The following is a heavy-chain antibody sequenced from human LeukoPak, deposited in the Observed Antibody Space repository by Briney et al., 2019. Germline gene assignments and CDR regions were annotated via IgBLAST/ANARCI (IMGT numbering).Heavy chain of an antibody. J-gene: IGHJ3*02. D-gene: IGHD3-22*01. V-gene: IGHV4-4*07. CDR2: IYTSGST. Sequence: SETLSLTCTVSGGSISSYYWSWIRQPAGKGLEWIGRIYTSGSTNYNPSLKSRVTMSVDTSKNQLSLKLSSVTAADTAVYYCARNDYYDSSGYAFDIWGQGTMVTVSS. CDR3: ARNDYYDSSGYAFDI. CDR1: GGSISSYY.